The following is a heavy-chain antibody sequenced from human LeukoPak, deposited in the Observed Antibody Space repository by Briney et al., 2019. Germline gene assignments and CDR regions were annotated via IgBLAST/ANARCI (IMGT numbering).Heavy chain of an antibody. Sequence: SETLSLTCAVYGGSFSGYYWSWIRQPPGKGLEWIGEINHSGSTNYNPSLKSRVTISVDTSKSQFSLKLSSVTAADTAVYYCARGLRSNYPQNFDYWGQGTLVTVSS. J-gene: IGHJ4*02. CDR3: ARGLRSNYPQNFDY. V-gene: IGHV4-34*01. CDR2: INHSGST. CDR1: GGSFSGYY. D-gene: IGHD4-11*01.